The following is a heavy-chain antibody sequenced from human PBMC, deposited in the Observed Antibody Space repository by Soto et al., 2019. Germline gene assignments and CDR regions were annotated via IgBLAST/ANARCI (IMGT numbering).Heavy chain of an antibody. CDR1: GDSVSSNSAA. CDR3: ARDRLGQRTSDPYYYYYYMDV. V-gene: IGHV6-1*01. J-gene: IGHJ6*03. Sequence: PSQTLSLTCAISGDSVSSNSAAWNWIRQSPSRGLEWLGRTYYRSKWYNDYAVSVKSRITINPDTSKNQFSLQLNSVTPEDTAVYYCARDRLGQRTSDPYYYYYYMDVWGKGTTVTVSS. D-gene: IGHD6-25*01. CDR2: TYYRSKWYN.